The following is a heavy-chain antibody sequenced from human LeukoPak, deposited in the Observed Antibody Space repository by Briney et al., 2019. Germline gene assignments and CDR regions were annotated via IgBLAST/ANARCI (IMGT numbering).Heavy chain of an antibody. CDR1: GFTFSSYA. Sequence: GGSLRLSCAASGFTFSSYAMSWVRQAPGKGLEWVSAISGSGGSTYYADSVKGRFTISRDNSKNTLYLQMNSLRAEDTSAYYCAKDLSYYGDYVLFDYWGQGTLVTVSS. D-gene: IGHD4-17*01. CDR3: AKDLSYYGDYVLFDY. CDR2: ISGSGGST. J-gene: IGHJ4*02. V-gene: IGHV3-23*01.